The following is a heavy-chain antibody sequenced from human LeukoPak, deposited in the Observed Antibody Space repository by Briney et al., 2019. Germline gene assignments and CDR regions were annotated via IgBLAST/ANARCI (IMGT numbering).Heavy chain of an antibody. CDR3: ARESGYSYGRFDY. CDR2: ISFDGSNK. Sequence: GSLRLSCAASGFTFNTYAMHWVRQAPGKGLEWVAVISFDGSNKYYADSLKGRFTISRGNSKNTMYMKMNSLRAEDTAVYYCARESGYSYGRFDYWGQGTLVTVSS. V-gene: IGHV3-30*04. D-gene: IGHD5-18*01. CDR1: GFTFNTYA. J-gene: IGHJ4*02.